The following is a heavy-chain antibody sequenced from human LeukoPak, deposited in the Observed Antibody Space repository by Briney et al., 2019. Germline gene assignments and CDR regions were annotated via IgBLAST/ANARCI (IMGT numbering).Heavy chain of an antibody. CDR3: ARALYHTFDY. CDR2: ISCNNGDT. J-gene: IGHJ4*02. V-gene: IGHV1-18*01. CDR1: GYTFTSNG. Sequence: ASVKVSCKASGYTFTSNGITWVRQAPGQGLEWVGWISCNNGDTRYAQKFQGRVTVTTDTSTSTAYMELRSLRSDDTAVYYCARALYHTFDYWGQGTLVTVSS. D-gene: IGHD2-2*01.